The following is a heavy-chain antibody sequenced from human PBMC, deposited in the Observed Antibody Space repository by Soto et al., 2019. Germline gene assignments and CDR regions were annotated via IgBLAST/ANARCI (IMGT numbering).Heavy chain of an antibody. J-gene: IGHJ6*02. V-gene: IGHV1-58*02. D-gene: IGHD2-2*01. Sequence: SVKVSCKASGFTFTSSAMQWVRQARGQRLEWIGWIVVGSGNTNYAQKFQERVTITRDMSTSTAYMELSSLRSEDTAVYYCAAGLPGYCSSTSCPGGYYYYGMDVWGQGTTVTVSS. CDR3: AAGLPGYCSSTSCPGGYYYYGMDV. CDR2: IVVGSGNT. CDR1: GFTFTSSA.